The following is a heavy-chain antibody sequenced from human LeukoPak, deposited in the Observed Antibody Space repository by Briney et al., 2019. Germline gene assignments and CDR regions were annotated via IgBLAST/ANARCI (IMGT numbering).Heavy chain of an antibody. Sequence: ASVKVSCKASGDTFTNYDINWVRQATGHGLEWMGWMSPSSGHTGYAQKFQGRVTMTRSTFISTAYMELSSLRSEDTAVYYCARGPPNWGFDYWGQGTLVTVSS. V-gene: IGHV1-8*01. CDR1: GDTFTNYD. CDR3: ARGPPNWGFDY. D-gene: IGHD7-27*01. CDR2: MSPSSGHT. J-gene: IGHJ4*02.